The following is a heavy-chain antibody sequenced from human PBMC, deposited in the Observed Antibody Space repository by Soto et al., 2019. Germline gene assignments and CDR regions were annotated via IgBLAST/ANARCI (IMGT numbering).Heavy chain of an antibody. Sequence: QVQLVESGGGVVQPGRSLRLSCAASGFTFSSYGMHWVRQAPGKGLEWVAVISYDGSNKYYADSVKGRFTISRDNSKNTLYLQMNSLRAEDTAVYYCAKEPVTPRSHFDPWGQGTLVTVSS. CDR1: GFTFSSYG. CDR2: ISYDGSNK. J-gene: IGHJ5*02. V-gene: IGHV3-30*18. CDR3: AKEPVTPRSHFDP.